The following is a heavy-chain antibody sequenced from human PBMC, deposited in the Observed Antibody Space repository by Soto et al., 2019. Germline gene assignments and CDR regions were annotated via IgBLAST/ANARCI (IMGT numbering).Heavy chain of an antibody. CDR1: GYTFTSYY. V-gene: IGHV1-46*03. J-gene: IGHJ5*02. CDR2: INPSGGST. D-gene: IGHD3-9*01. CDR3: ARAPLYYDILTGYVPYNWFDP. Sequence: ASVKVSFKASGYTFTSYYMHWVRQAPGQGLEWMGIINPSGGSTSYAQKFQGRVTMTRDTSTSTVYMELSSLRSEDTAVYYCARAPLYYDILTGYVPYNWFDPWGQGTLVTVSS.